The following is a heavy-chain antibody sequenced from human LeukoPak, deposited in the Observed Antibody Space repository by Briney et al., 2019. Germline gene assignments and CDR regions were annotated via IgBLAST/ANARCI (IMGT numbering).Heavy chain of an antibody. V-gene: IGHV3-30*18. CDR2: ISYDGSNK. Sequence: QPGRSLRLSCAASRFTFSSYGMHWVRQAPGKGLEWVAVISYDGSNKYYADSVKGRFTISRDNSKNTLYLQMNSLRAEDTAVYYCAKDPHSSGWYYFDYWGQGTLVTVSS. CDR1: RFTFSSYG. D-gene: IGHD6-19*01. CDR3: AKDPHSSGWYYFDY. J-gene: IGHJ4*02.